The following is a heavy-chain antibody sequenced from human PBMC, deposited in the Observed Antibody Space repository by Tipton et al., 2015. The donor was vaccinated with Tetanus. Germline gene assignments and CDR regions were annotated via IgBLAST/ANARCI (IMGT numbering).Heavy chain of an antibody. V-gene: IGHV3-33*01. D-gene: IGHD2-15*01. Sequence: SLRLSCAASGFIFSSYGIHWVRQAPGKGLAWVAVSWYDGTDKYYADSGKGRFTISRDNTKNTRYLQMNSLRAEDTAVYYCAREAECSGGSCFSGDLDNWGQGTQVTVSA. CDR3: AREAECSGGSCFSGDLDN. CDR2: SWYDGTDK. J-gene: IGHJ4*02. CDR1: GFIFSSYG.